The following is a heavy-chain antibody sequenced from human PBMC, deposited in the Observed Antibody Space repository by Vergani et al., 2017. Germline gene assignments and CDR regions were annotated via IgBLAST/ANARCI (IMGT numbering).Heavy chain of an antibody. CDR3: ARSRPYCTRGSCPAI. Sequence: QVKLQESGPGLLKPSQTLSLTCTVSGESIRSGSHYWSWIRQPAGKGPDWIGHIHTGGSTDLNPSFKSRVSISVDTSKSQFSLKLNSVTVADTAVYYCARSRPYCTRGSCPAIWGQGTLVTVSS. V-gene: IGHV4-61*02. CDR1: GESIRSGSHY. J-gene: IGHJ4*02. CDR2: IHTGGST. D-gene: IGHD2-15*01.